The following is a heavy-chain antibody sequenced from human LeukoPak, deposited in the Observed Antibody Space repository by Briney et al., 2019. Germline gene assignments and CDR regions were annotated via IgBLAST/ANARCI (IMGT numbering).Heavy chain of an antibody. CDR2: IIPIFGTA. Sequence: SVKVSCKASGGTFSSYAISWVRQAPGQGLEGMGGIIPIFGTANYAQKFQGRVTITADESTSTAYMELSSLRSEDTAVYYCARALKYCSGGSCYPFWYFDLWGCGTLVTVSS. CDR3: ARALKYCSGGSCYPFWYFDL. V-gene: IGHV1-69*13. CDR1: GGTFSSYA. D-gene: IGHD2-15*01. J-gene: IGHJ2*01.